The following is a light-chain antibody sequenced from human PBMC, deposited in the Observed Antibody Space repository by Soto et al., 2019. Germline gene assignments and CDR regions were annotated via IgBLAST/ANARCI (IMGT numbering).Light chain of an antibody. CDR1: QSVSSN. Sequence: EIVLTQSPGTLSLSPGERATLSCRASQSVSSNLAWYQQKPGQAPRLLIYGASSRATGIPDRFSGSGSGTDFTLTISSLEPEDFAVYYCQQRSNWPPWTFGQGTKVDIK. J-gene: IGKJ1*01. CDR3: QQRSNWPPWT. CDR2: GAS. V-gene: IGKV3-11*01.